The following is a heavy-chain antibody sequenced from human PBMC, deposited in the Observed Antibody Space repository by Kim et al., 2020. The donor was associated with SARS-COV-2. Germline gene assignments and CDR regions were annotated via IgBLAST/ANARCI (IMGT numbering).Heavy chain of an antibody. CDR2: ISAYNGNT. V-gene: IGHV1-18*01. CDR1: GYTFTSYG. Sequence: ASVKVSCKASGYTFTSYGISWVRQAPGQGLEWMGWISAYNGNTNYAQKLQGRVTMTTDTSTSTAYMELRSLRSDDTAVYYCARGCGGECYLEDYYGMDVWGQGTTVTVSS. CDR3: ARGCGGECYLEDYYGMDV. D-gene: IGHD2-21*01. J-gene: IGHJ6*02.